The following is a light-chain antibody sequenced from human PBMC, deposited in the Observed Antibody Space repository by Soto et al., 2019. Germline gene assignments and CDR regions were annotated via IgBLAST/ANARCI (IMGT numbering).Light chain of an antibody. Sequence: EIVLTQSPGTLSLSPGERATLSCRASQSVRSNLAWYQQKPGQAPRLLIYGASTRATGLPDRFSGSGSGTDFTLTISELEPEDSAVYYCQQYGSSPWAFGQGTKVDIK. CDR2: GAS. CDR3: QQYGSSPWA. CDR1: QSVRSN. V-gene: IGKV3-20*01. J-gene: IGKJ1*01.